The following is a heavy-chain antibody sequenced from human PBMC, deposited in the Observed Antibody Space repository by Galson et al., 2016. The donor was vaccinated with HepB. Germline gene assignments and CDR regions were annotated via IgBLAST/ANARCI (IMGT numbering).Heavy chain of an antibody. J-gene: IGHJ5*02. CDR3: ARKNHDGLSNWFDP. Sequence: PALVKPTQTLTLTCTFSGFSLTTSGLGVGWIRQSPGKALEWLALIYWDDDKRYSPSLKSRLTITKDTSNNQGVLIMSNLDHVDTATYYCARKNHDGLSNWFDPWGERILVTVSA. CDR1: GFSLTTSGLG. CDR2: IYWDDDK. D-gene: IGHD3-10*01. V-gene: IGHV2-5*02.